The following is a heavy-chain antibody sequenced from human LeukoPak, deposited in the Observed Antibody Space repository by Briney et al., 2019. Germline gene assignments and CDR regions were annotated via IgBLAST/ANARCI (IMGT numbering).Heavy chain of an antibody. CDR1: GYTFTSYY. D-gene: IGHD5-18*01. J-gene: IGHJ5*02. CDR3: ARLALDDTAMATGWFEP. CDR2: INPSGGST. V-gene: IGHV1-46*01. Sequence: ASVKVSCKASGYTFTSYYMHWVRHAPGQGLKWMRIINPSGGSTSYAQKFQGRVTMTRDTSTSTVYMELSSLRSEDTAVYYCARLALDDTAMATGWFEPWGQGTLVTVSS.